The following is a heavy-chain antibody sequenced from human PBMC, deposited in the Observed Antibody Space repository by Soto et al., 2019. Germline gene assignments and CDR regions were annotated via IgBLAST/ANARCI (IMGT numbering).Heavy chain of an antibody. V-gene: IGHV3-23*01. CDR1: GFSFGSYA. Sequence: GSLILSLAAPGFSFGSYALSWVRQAPGKGLEWVSTISGSDGKTFYADSVKGRFSISRDTSQNTLYLQMNSLRADDTAIYYCARWSYLDYWGQGTRVTVSS. CDR2: ISGSDGKT. CDR3: ARWSYLDY. D-gene: IGHD3-3*01. J-gene: IGHJ4*02.